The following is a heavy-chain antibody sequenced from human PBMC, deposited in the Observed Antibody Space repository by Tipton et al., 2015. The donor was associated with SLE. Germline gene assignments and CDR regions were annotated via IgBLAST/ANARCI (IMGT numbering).Heavy chain of an antibody. CDR2: IYYSGIT. D-gene: IGHD1/OR15-1a*01. CDR1: GGSISSGSYY. J-gene: IGHJ2*01. V-gene: IGHV4-61*01. Sequence: TLSLTCTVSGGSISSGSYYWSWIRQPPGKGLEWIGYIYYSGITNYNPSLKSRVTISVDTSKNQFSLKLSSVTAADTAVYYCARTGTDSWYFDLWGRGTLVTVSS. CDR3: ARTGTDSWYFDL.